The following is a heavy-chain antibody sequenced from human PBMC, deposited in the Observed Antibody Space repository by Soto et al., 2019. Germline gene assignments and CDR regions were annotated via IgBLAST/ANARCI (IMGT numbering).Heavy chain of an antibody. CDR2: IIPILGIA. J-gene: IGHJ5*02. V-gene: IGHV1-69*04. D-gene: IGHD2-2*01. CDR1: GGTFSSYT. Sequence: GASVKVSCKASGGTFSSYTISWVRQAPGQGLEWMGRIIPILGIANYAQKFQGRVTITADKSTSTAYMELSSLRSEDTAVYYCARDNGPIVVVPAANLWFDPWGQGTLVTVSS. CDR3: ARDNGPIVVVPAANLWFDP.